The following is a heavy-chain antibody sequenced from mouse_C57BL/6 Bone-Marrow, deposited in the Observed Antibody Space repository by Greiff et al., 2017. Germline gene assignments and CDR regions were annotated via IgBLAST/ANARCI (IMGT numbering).Heavy chain of an antibody. V-gene: IGHV1-81*01. CDR3: ARYDYGWFAY. CDR2: IYPRSGNT. Sequence: QVQLQQSGAELARPGASVKLSCKASGYTFTSYGISWVKQRTGQGLVWIGEIYPRSGNTYYNEKFKGKATMTADKSSSTAYMELRSLTSEDSAVYFCARYDYGWFAYWGQGTLVTVSA. CDR1: GYTFTSYG. D-gene: IGHD2-4*01. J-gene: IGHJ3*01.